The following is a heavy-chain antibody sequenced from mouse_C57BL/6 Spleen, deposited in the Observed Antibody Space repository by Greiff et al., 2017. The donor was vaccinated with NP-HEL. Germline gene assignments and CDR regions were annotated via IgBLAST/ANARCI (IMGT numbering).Heavy chain of an antibody. Sequence: EVHLVESGGGLVKPGGSLKLSCAASGFTFSDYGMHWVRQAPEKGLEWVAYISSGSSTIYYADTVKGRFTISRDNAKNTLFLQMTSLRSEDTAMYYCARGVEGAWFAYWGQGTLVTVSA. CDR1: GFTFSDYG. V-gene: IGHV5-17*01. CDR2: ISSGSSTI. CDR3: ARGVEGAWFAY. J-gene: IGHJ3*01. D-gene: IGHD1-1*01.